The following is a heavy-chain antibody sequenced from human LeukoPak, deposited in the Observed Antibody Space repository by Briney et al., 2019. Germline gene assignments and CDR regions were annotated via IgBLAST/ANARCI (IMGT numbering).Heavy chain of an antibody. V-gene: IGHV3-23*01. J-gene: IGHJ4*02. CDR2: ISGSGSRT. CDR1: GFTFSSYA. Sequence: PGGSLRLSCAASGFTFSSYAMNWVRQAPGKGLEWVSAISGSGSRTYYADSVKGRFTISRDNFKNTLYLEMNGLRAEDTAVYYCAKEAVSGGSCYYFDYWGQGSLVTVSS. CDR3: AKEAVSGGSCYYFDY. D-gene: IGHD2-15*01.